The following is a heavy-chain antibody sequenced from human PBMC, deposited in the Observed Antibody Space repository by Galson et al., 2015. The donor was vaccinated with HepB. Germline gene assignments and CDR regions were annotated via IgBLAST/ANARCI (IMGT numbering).Heavy chain of an antibody. J-gene: IGHJ4*02. CDR1: GYTFTGYY. CDR2: INPRSGGT. CDR3: ARGADFYDSSGYEDYFDY. D-gene: IGHD3-22*01. V-gene: IGHV1-2*06. Sequence: SVKVSCKASGYTFTGYYMHWVRQAPGEGLEWMGRINPRSGGTNYAQESQGRVTMTRDSSISTVYMELGRLRSDDTAVYYCARGADFYDSSGYEDYFDYWGQGTLVTVSS.